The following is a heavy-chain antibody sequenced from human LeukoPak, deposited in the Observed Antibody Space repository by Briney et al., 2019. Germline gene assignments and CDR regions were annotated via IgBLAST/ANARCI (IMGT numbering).Heavy chain of an antibody. V-gene: IGHV1-18*01. CDR2: ISAYNIDT. J-gene: IGHJ2*01. CDR1: VYTFTSYV. Sequence: VASVKVSCEASVYTFTSYVMSCVRQAPVQGREWMGWISAYNIDTNYAQKRQGRDTMTTDTSTRTAHMGLRSLRSDDTAVYYCARGGYCSSTSCYPRYFDLWGCGKVVTVTS. CDR3: ARGGYCSSTSCYPRYFDL. D-gene: IGHD2-2*01.